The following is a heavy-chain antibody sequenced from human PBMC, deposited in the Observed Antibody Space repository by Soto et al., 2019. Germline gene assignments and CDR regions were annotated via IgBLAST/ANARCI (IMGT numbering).Heavy chain of an antibody. V-gene: IGHV1-3*01. CDR2: INAGNGNT. J-gene: IGHJ6*02. CDR3: AGGGCSSTSCYYYYGMDV. D-gene: IGHD2-2*01. Sequence: ASVKVSCKASGCTFTSYAMQWVRQAPGQRLEWMGWINAGNGNTKYSQKFQGRVTITRDTSASTAYMELSSLRSEDTAVYYCAGGGCSSTSCYYYYGMDVWGQGTTVTVSS. CDR1: GCTFTSYA.